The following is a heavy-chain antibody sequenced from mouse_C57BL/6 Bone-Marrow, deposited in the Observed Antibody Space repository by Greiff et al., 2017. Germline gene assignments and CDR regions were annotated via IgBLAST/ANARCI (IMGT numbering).Heavy chain of an antibody. CDR3: ASPVWLPYFDY. J-gene: IGHJ2*01. Sequence: EVKLVESGPVLVKPGASVKMSCKASGYTFTDYYMNWVKQSHGKSLEWIGVINPYNGGTSYNQKFKGNATLTVDKSSSTAYMELNSLTSEDSAVYYCASPVWLPYFDYWGQGTTLTVSS. V-gene: IGHV1-19*01. CDR2: INPYNGGT. CDR1: GYTFTDYY. D-gene: IGHD2-2*01.